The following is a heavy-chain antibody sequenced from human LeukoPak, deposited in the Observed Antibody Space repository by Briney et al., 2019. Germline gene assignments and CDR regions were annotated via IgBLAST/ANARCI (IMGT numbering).Heavy chain of an antibody. CDR2: IIPIFGTA. Sequence: SVKVSCKASGGTFSSYAISWVRQAPGQGLEWMGGIIPIFGTANYAQKFQGRVTITADESTSTAYMELSSLRSEDTAVYYCARTKYYYGSGPSDYWGRGTLVTVSS. D-gene: IGHD3-10*01. CDR3: ARTKYYYGSGPSDY. J-gene: IGHJ4*02. V-gene: IGHV1-69*01. CDR1: GGTFSSYA.